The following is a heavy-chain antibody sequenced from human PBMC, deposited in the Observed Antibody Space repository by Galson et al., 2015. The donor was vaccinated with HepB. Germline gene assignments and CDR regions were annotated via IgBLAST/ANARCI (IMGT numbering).Heavy chain of an antibody. CDR1: GFTFSNYA. J-gene: IGHJ1*01. D-gene: IGHD3-10*01. CDR3: AKDHSGPGTYGEPEYFLN. CDR2: ISGNGGST. Sequence: SLRLSCAASGFTFSNYAMSWVRQAPGKGLEWVSSISGNGGSTYYADSVRGRFTISRDKSKNTLYVQMNSLRAEDTAVYYCAKDHSGPGTYGEPEYFLNWGQGTLVTVSS. V-gene: IGHV3-23*01.